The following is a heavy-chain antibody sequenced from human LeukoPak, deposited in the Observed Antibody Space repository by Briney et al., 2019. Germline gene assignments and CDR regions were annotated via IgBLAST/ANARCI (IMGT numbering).Heavy chain of an antibody. CDR1: GFTFGDTW. CDR3: ATSYDMGWLIGY. Sequence: GGSLRLSCAASGFTFGDTWMNWVRQAPGQGPEWVANIKQDGSEKFYVASVKGRFTISRDNAKNSLYLQMNSLRAEDTAMYYCATSYDMGWLIGYWGQGTLVTVSS. CDR2: IKQDGSEK. J-gene: IGHJ4*02. D-gene: IGHD3/OR15-3a*01. V-gene: IGHV3-7*03.